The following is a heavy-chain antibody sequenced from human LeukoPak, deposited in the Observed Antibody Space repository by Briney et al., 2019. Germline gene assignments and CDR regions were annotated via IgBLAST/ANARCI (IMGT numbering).Heavy chain of an antibody. Sequence: GASVKVSCKASGYAFTGYYMHWVRQAPGQGLEWMGWINPNSGGTNYAQKFQGRVTMTRDTSISTAYMELSRLRSDDTAVYYCAGVQGSSWYYFDYWGQGTLVTVSS. V-gene: IGHV1-2*02. CDR1: GYAFTGYY. J-gene: IGHJ4*02. CDR2: INPNSGGT. CDR3: AGVQGSSWYYFDY. D-gene: IGHD6-13*01.